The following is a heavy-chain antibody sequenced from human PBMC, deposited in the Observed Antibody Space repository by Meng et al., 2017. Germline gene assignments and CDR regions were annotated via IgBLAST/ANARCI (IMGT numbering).Heavy chain of an antibody. CDR3: ARDFNY. CDR2: ITKDGSRK. J-gene: IGHJ4*02. CDR1: GFIFSNYE. Sequence: QVEGVESGGDVVPLGRSLTLSCAASGFIFSNYELHWVRQAPGKGLEWVACITKDGSRKYYLGSVRGRFTISRDNSKNTLYLEMNSLRSEDTALYYCARDFNYWGQGTLVTVSS. V-gene: IGHV3-30*01.